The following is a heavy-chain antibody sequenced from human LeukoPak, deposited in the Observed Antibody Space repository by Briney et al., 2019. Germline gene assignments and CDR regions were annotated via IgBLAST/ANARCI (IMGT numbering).Heavy chain of an antibody. CDR2: IYYSGST. V-gene: IGHV4-30-4*01. Sequence: PSQTLSLTCTVSGGSISSGDYYWSWIRQPPGKGLEWIGYIYYSGSTYYNPSLKSRVTISVDTSKNQFSLKLSSVTAADTAVYYCARASGYSSSWYHYWGQGTLVTVSS. CDR1: GGSISSGDYY. CDR3: ARASGYSSSWYHY. D-gene: IGHD6-13*01. J-gene: IGHJ4*02.